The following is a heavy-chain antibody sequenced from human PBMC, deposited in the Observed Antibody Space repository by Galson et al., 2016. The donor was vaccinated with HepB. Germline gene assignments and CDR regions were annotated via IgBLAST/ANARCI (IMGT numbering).Heavy chain of an antibody. CDR2: IKPDGSEK. V-gene: IGHV3-7*03. Sequence: SLRLSCAASGFTFSTYWMNWVRQAPGKGLEWVANIKPDGSEKYYVDSVKGRFTISRDNGKNTLYLQMNSLRAEDTAVYYCARAPVTSTTCCYYFDYWGQGTLVTVSS. CDR3: ARAPVTSTTCCYYFDY. D-gene: IGHD2-2*01. J-gene: IGHJ4*02. CDR1: GFTFSTYW.